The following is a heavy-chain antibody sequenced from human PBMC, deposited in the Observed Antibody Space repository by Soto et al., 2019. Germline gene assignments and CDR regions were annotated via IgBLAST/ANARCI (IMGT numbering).Heavy chain of an antibody. CDR2: INAGNGNT. D-gene: IGHD3-9*01. CDR3: ARAGWLFKDSNLEY. V-gene: IGHV1-3*01. J-gene: IGHJ4*02. CDR1: RYTFTSYA. Sequence: ASVKVSCKASRYTFTSYAMHWVRQAPGQRLEWMGWINAGNGNTKYSQKFQGRVTITRDTSASTAYMELSSLRSEDTAVYYCARAGWLFKDSNLEYWGQGTLVTVSS.